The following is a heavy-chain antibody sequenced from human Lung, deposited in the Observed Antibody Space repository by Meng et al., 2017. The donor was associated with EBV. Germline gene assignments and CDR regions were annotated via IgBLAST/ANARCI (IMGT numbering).Heavy chain of an antibody. CDR3: ASLYGDSSVWYLDL. CDR1: GGSIRSSNW. J-gene: IGHJ2*01. D-gene: IGHD4-17*01. CDR2: IYHSGIT. V-gene: IGHV4-4*02. Sequence: VQLQGSVPGLMTPSHTLSLTCTVSGGSIRSSNWWSWVRQPPGKGLEWIGKIYHSGITIYNPSLKSRVTMSVDNSKNQFSLKLNSMTAADTAVYYCASLYGDSSVWYLDLWGRGTLVTVSS.